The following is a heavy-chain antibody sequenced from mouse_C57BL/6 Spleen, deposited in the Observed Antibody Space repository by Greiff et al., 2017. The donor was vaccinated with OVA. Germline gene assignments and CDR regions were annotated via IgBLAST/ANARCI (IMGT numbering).Heavy chain of an antibody. CDR3: TTNYYYGSSYPWFAY. V-gene: IGHV14-4*01. CDR2: IDPENGDT. Sequence: VHVKQSGAELVRPGASVKLSCTASGFNIKDDYMHWVKQRPEQGLEWIGWIDPENGDTEYASKFQGKATITADTSSNTAYLQLSSLTSEDTAVYYCTTNYYYGSSYPWFAYWGQGTLVTVSA. D-gene: IGHD1-1*01. J-gene: IGHJ3*01. CDR1: GFNIKDDY.